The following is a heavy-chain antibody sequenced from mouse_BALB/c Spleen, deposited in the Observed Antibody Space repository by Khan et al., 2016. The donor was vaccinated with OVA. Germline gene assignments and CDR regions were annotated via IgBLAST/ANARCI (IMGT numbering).Heavy chain of an antibody. D-gene: IGHD1-2*01. CDR3: ARTARIKY. V-gene: IGHV3-2*02. Sequence: EVQLQESGPGLVKPSQSLSLTCTVTGFSITSGYVWNWIRPFPGNKLEWMGYISYSGSTNYNPSLKSRISITRDKSKNQFFLQLNSVTTEDTATYYCARTARIKYWGQGTTLTVSS. J-gene: IGHJ2*01. CDR1: GFSITSGYV. CDR2: ISYSGST.